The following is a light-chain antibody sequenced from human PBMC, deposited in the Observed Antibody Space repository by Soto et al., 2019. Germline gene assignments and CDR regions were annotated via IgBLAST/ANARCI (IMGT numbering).Light chain of an antibody. CDR2: GAS. J-gene: IGKJ2*01. V-gene: IGKV3-20*01. CDR1: QRVSSSY. CDR3: QQYGSSQYT. Sequence: EIVLTQSPGTLSLSPGERATLSCRASQRVSSSYLAWYQQKPGQAPSLLIYGASSRATGIPARFSGSGSGTDFTLTISRLEPEDFAVYYCQQYGSSQYTFGQGTKVDIK.